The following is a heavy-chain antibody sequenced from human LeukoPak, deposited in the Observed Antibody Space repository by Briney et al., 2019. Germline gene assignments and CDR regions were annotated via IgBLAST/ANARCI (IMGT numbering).Heavy chain of an antibody. Sequence: PSETLSLTCAVYGGSFSGYYWSWIRQPPGKGLEWIGEINHSGSTNYNPSLKSRVTISVDTSKNQFSLKLSSVTAADTAVYYCARIRVRYFDWSMTFDYWGQGTLVTVSS. CDR2: INHSGST. CDR1: GGSFSGYY. J-gene: IGHJ4*02. D-gene: IGHD3-9*01. CDR3: ARIRVRYFDWSMTFDY. V-gene: IGHV4-34*01.